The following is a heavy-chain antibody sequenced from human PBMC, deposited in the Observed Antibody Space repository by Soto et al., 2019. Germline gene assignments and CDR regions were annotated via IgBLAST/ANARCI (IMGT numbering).Heavy chain of an antibody. CDR1: GFTFSSYG. Sequence: QVQLVESGGGVVQPGRSLRLSCAASGFTFSSYGMHWVRQAPGKGLEWLAVIWYDGSNSYYADSVKGRFTISRDNSKNTMEPQINSVGADDTAVYYCARGVDTAIVLYYYGMDVWGQGNTVTVSS. V-gene: IGHV3-33*01. D-gene: IGHD5-18*01. J-gene: IGHJ6*02. CDR3: ARGVDTAIVLYYYGMDV. CDR2: IWYDGSNS.